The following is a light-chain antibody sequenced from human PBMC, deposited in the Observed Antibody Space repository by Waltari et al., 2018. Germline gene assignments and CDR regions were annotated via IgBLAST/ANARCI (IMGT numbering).Light chain of an antibody. V-gene: IGLV1-47*01. CDR3: ATWDDSLRGWV. CDR1: SLNNGNNF. Sequence: QSVVTQPPPASGTPGQRVTISCYGSSLNNGNNFVYWYQQSPGTAPKLLIYRNNQRPSGVPDRFSGSKSGTSASLAISGLRSEDESDYYCATWDDSLRGWVFGGGTKLTVL. CDR2: RNN. J-gene: IGLJ3*02.